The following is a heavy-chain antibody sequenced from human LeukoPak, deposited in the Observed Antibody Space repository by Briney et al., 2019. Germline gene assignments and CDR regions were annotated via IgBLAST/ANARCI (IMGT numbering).Heavy chain of an antibody. V-gene: IGHV1-46*01. D-gene: IGHD5-24*01. CDR3: AREQSPYAMDV. J-gene: IGHJ6*02. CDR2: INPSGGST. Sequence: GASVKISCKASGYIFTYYYMHWVRQAPGKGLQWMGIINPSGGSTSYTQRFQGRVTMTRDTSTSTVYMELSSLRSEDTAVYYCAREQSPYAMDVWGQGTTVTVSS. CDR1: GYIFTYYY.